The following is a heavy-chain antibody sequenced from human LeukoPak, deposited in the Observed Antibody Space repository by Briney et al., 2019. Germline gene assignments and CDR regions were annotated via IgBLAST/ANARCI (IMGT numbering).Heavy chain of an antibody. Sequence: PGGSLRLSCAASGFTFSNAWLSWVRQAPGKGLEWVGRIKSKTYGVTTDYAAPVKGRFTISRDDSKNTLFLQMNSLKTEDTAVYYCTTATSHWGQGTLVTVSS. CDR3: TTATSH. CDR1: GFTFSNAW. J-gene: IGHJ4*02. D-gene: IGHD6-6*01. CDR2: IKSKTYGVTT. V-gene: IGHV3-15*01.